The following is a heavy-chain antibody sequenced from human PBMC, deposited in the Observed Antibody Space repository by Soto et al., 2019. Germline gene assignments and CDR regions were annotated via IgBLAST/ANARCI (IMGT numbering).Heavy chain of an antibody. D-gene: IGHD6-6*01. V-gene: IGHV5-10-1*01. J-gene: IGHJ6*02. CDR3: ARLGSSSAFHYYYYYGMDV. CDR2: IDPSDSYT. Sequence: GESLKISCKGSGYSFTSYWISWVRQMPGKGLEWMGRIDPSDSYTNYSPSFQGHVTISADKSISTAYLQWSSLKASDTAMYYCARLGSSSAFHYYYYYGMDVWGQGTTVTVSS. CDR1: GYSFTSYW.